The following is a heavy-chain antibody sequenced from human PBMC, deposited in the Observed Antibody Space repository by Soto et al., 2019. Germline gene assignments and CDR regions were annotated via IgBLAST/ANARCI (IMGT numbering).Heavy chain of an antibody. Sequence: SVKVSCKASGDTFSSYAISWVRQAPGQGLEWMGGIIPIFGTANYAQKFQGRVTITADESTSTAYMELSSLRSEDTAVYYCASLSSTSPRGYYYGMDVWGQGTTVTV. CDR1: GDTFSSYA. J-gene: IGHJ6*02. CDR2: IIPIFGTA. CDR3: ASLSSTSPRGYYYGMDV. V-gene: IGHV1-69*13. D-gene: IGHD2-2*01.